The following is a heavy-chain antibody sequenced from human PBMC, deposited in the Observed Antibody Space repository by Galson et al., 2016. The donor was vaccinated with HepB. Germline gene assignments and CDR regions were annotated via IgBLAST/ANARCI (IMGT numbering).Heavy chain of an antibody. J-gene: IGHJ5*02. CDR2: IYWDADY. D-gene: IGHD1-1*01. CDR3: ARTSARYTTTWYPNWLYP. Sequence: PALVKPTQTLTLTCTVSGFSLNSYGVGVGWIRQPPGKALEWLAVIYWDADYRYNPSLKRRLTIARDTSMDQVFLTMTNMDPVDSATYYCARTSARYTTTWYPNWLYPWGQGTLVTVSS. CDR1: GFSLNSYGVG. V-gene: IGHV2-5*02.